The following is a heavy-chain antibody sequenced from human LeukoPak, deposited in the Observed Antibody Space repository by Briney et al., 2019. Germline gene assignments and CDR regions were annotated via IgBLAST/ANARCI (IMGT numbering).Heavy chain of an antibody. V-gene: IGHV4-39*07. CDR3: ARETIVVVTNWFDP. CDR2: IYYSGST. CDR1: GGSISSSSYY. D-gene: IGHD2-21*02. Sequence: SETLSLTCTVSGGSISSSSYYWGWIRQPPGKGLEWIGSIYYSGSTNYNPSLKSRVSISVDTSKNQFSLKPSSVTAADTAVYYCARETIVVVTNWFDPWGQGTLVTGSS. J-gene: IGHJ5*02.